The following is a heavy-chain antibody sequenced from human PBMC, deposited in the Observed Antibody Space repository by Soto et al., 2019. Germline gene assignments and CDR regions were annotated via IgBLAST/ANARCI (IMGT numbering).Heavy chain of an antibody. Sequence: GGSLRLSCAASGFTFSGSAMHWVRQASGKGLEWVGRIRSKANSYATAYAASVKGRFTISRDDSKNTAYLQMNSLKTEDTAVYYCLLSRGDDSSGYYGYWGQGTLVTVSS. CDR1: GFTFSGSA. D-gene: IGHD3-22*01. V-gene: IGHV3-73*01. CDR2: IRSKANSYAT. J-gene: IGHJ4*02. CDR3: LLSRGDDSSGYYGY.